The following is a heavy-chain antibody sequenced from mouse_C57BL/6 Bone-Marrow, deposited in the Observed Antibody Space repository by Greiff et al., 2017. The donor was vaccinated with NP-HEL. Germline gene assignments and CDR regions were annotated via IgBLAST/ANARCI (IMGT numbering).Heavy chain of an antibody. Sequence: VQLQQSGAELVRPGSSVKMSCTTSGYTFTSYGMNWVKQRPGQGLEWIGYIYIGNGYTEYNEKFKGKATLTSDTSSSTAYMQLSSLPSEDSAIYFGASSGGSSYDWYFDVGGTGTTGTVSA. CDR1: GYTFTSYG. D-gene: IGHD1-1*01. V-gene: IGHV1-58*01. J-gene: IGHJ1*03. CDR2: IYIGNGYT. CDR3: ASSGGSSYDWYFDV.